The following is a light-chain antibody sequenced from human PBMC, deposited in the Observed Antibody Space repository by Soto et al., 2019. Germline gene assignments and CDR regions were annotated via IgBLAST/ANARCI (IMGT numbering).Light chain of an antibody. CDR3: QHYGNSPRT. CDR1: QTISRNY. V-gene: IGKV3-20*01. J-gene: IGKJ1*01. Sequence: ETVLTQSPGTMSLSPGERATLSCRASQTISRNYLAWYQQKPGQATRLLIYGASSTAAGIPDMLSGSGSGTSFTLIISRLAPEYFAVYYWQHYGNSPRTFGQGTKVEIK. CDR2: GAS.